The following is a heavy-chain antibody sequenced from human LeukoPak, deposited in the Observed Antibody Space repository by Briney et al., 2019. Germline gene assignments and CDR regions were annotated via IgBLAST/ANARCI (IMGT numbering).Heavy chain of an antibody. V-gene: IGHV4-4*02. J-gene: IGHJ3*02. CDR3: ARPLVGQLELRGDAFDI. CDR2: IYHSGST. Sequence: SGTLSLTCAVSGGSISSSNWWSWVRQPPGKGLEWIGEIYHSGSTNYNPSLKSRVTISVDKSKNQFSLKLSSVTAADTAVYYCARPLVGQLELRGDAFDIWGQGTMVTVSS. D-gene: IGHD1-1*01. CDR1: GGSISSSNW.